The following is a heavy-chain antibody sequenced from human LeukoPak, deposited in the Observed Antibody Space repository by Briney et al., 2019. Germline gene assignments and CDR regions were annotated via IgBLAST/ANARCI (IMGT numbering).Heavy chain of an antibody. V-gene: IGHV4-31*03. CDR1: GGSISSGGYY. J-gene: IGHJ3*02. CDR2: IYYSGST. CDR3: AITPRGAFDI. D-gene: IGHD3-10*01. Sequence: SETLSLTCTVSGGSISSGGYYWSWIRQHPGKGLEWIGYIYYSGSTYYNPSLKSRVTISVDTSKNQFSLKLSSVTAADTAVYYCAITPRGAFDIWGQGTMVTASS.